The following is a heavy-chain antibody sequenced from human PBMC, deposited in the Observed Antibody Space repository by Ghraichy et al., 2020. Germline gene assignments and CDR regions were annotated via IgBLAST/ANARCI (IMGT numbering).Heavy chain of an antibody. Sequence: LRLSCAVSGGSISSGGYSWSWIRQPPGKGLEWIGYIYHSGSTYYNPSLKSRVTISVDRSKNQFSLKLSSVTAADTAVYYCARVSNWGSYYFDYWGQGTLVTVSS. V-gene: IGHV4-30-2*01. CDR2: IYHSGST. CDR1: GGSISSGGYS. CDR3: ARVSNWGSYYFDY. J-gene: IGHJ4*02. D-gene: IGHD7-27*01.